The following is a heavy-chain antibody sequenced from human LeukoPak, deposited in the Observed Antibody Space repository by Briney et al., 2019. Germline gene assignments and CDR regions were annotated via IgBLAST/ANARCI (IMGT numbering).Heavy chain of an antibody. J-gene: IGHJ4*02. CDR1: GFTFSSYA. V-gene: IGHV3-23*01. CDR3: AKDLEVPVAGSFGY. Sequence: PGGSLRLSCAASGFTFSSYAMSWVRQAPGKGLEWVSAISGSGGSTYYAGSVKGRFTISRDNSKNTLYLQMNSLRAEDTAVYYCAKDLEVPVAGSFGYWGQGTLVTVSS. CDR2: ISGSGGST. D-gene: IGHD6-19*01.